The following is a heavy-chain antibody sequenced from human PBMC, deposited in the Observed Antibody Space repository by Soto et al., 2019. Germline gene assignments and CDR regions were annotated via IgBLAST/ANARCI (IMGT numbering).Heavy chain of an antibody. Sequence: GGSLRLSCAASGFTFSSYSMNWVRQAPGKGLEWVSSISSSSSSIYYADSVKGLFTISRDNAKNSLYLQMNRLRAEDTAVYYCARVRVTTVTTFDYGGQGSLLTVSS. D-gene: IGHD4-17*01. J-gene: IGHJ4*02. V-gene: IGHV3-21*01. CDR3: ARVRVTTVTTFDY. CDR2: ISSSSSSI. CDR1: GFTFSSYS.